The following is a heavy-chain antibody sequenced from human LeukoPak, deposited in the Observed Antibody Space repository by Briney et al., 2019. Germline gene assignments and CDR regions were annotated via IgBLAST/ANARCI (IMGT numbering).Heavy chain of an antibody. CDR3: ARLGAGPTYYDFWSGYSSFYFDY. Sequence: SETLSLTCIVSGDSISSYYWSWIRQPPGKGLEWIGGISSSGNTYYNPSLKSRITISIDTSKNHFSLKLSSVTAADTAVYYCARLGAGPTYYDFWSGYSSFYFDYWGQGTLVTVSS. D-gene: IGHD3-3*01. CDR2: ISSSGNT. J-gene: IGHJ4*02. V-gene: IGHV4-59*04. CDR1: GDSISSYY.